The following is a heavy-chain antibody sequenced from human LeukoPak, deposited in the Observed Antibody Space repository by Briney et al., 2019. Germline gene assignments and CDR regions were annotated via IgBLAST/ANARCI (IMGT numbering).Heavy chain of an antibody. V-gene: IGHV3-23*01. CDR1: GFTFSSYA. CDR3: AKDIYCSSTSCYGPRYYYYYGMDV. D-gene: IGHD2-2*01. Sequence: GGSLRLSCAASGFTFSSYAMSWVRQAPGKGLEWVSAISGSGGSTYYADSVKGRFTISRDNSKNTLYLQMNSLRAEDAAVYYCAKDIYCSSTSCYGPRYYYYYGMDVGGQGTTVTVSS. J-gene: IGHJ6*02. CDR2: ISGSGGST.